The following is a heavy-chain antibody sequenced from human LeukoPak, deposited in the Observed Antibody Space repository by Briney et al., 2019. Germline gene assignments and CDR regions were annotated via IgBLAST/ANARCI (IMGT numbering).Heavy chain of an antibody. J-gene: IGHJ4*02. CDR1: GFAVSTNY. CDR3: ARETNGRHYDY. D-gene: IGHD1-14*01. V-gene: IGHV3-66*02. CDR2: IYSDGST. Sequence: GGSLRLSCAASGFAVSTNYLSWVRQAPGKGLEWVSVIYSDGSTYYTDSVKGRFTISRDNSKNTLYLQMNSLRPEDTAVYYCARETNGRHYDYWGQGTLLTVSS.